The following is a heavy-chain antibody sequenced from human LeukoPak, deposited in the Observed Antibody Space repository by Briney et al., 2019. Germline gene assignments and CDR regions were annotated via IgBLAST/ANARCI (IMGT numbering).Heavy chain of an antibody. CDR2: ISWDDDK. CDR3: AHIIYDILTGPKLGDAFDI. V-gene: IGHV2-5*02. J-gene: IGHJ3*02. Sequence: SGPTLANPTQTLTLTCTFSGFSLSTSGVGVGWIRQPPGKALEWLALISWDDDKFYSPSLKTRLTITKDTSKKQVVLTMTNMDPVDTATYYCAHIIYDILTGPKLGDAFDIWGQGTMVTVSS. CDR1: GFSLSTSGVG. D-gene: IGHD3-9*01.